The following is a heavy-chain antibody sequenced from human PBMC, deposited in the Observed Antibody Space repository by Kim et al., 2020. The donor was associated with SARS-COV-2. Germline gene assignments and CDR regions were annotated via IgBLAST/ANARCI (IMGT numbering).Heavy chain of an antibody. Sequence: ASVKVSCKASGYTFTSYGISWVRQAPGQGLEWMGWITAYNGNTYSAENLQGRVTLTTDTSTNTAYLELRSLRSDDTAVYYCARDRHGHISTGFFADSWGQGTLVTVSS. J-gene: IGHJ4*02. CDR1: GYTFTSYG. CDR3: ARDRHGHISTGFFADS. V-gene: IGHV1-18*01. CDR2: ITAYNGNT. D-gene: IGHD3-9*01.